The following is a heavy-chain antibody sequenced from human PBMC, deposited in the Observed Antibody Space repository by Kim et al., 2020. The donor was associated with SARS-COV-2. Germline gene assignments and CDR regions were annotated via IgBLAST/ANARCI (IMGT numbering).Heavy chain of an antibody. CDR1: GFTFNTYG. Sequence: GGSLRLSCAASGFTFNTYGIHWVRQAPGKGLEWVAAISYDGSHKYYADSVKGRFTISRDNSKNTLYLQMNSLRIEDTAVYYCAKSFSGSYFGYDYWGQGTLVTVSS. CDR3: AKSFSGSYFGYDY. J-gene: IGHJ4*02. D-gene: IGHD1-26*01. CDR2: ISYDGSHK. V-gene: IGHV3-30*18.